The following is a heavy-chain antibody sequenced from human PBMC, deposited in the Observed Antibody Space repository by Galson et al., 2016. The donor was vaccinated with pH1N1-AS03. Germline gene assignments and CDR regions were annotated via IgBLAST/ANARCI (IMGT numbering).Heavy chain of an antibody. D-gene: IGHD1-26*01. J-gene: IGHJ4*02. CDR2: MNADGSYT. CDR3: ARSTDRWELDS. CDR1: GFTFENHW. V-gene: IGHV3-74*01. Sequence: SLRLSCAASGFTFENHWMHWVRQAPGGGLTWVSRMNADGSYTNYADFVKGRFIISRDNAKNTLYLQMNSLRGDDTAVYYCARSTDRWELDSWGQGTLVTVSS.